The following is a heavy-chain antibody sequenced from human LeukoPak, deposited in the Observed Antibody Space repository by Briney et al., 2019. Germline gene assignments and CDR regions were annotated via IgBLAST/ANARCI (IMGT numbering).Heavy chain of an antibody. CDR2: IGVRT. D-gene: IGHD1-1*01. CDR1: GFSITDWP. Sequence: QPGGSLRLSCAASGFSITDWPLSWVRQAPGEGLEWVSAIGVRTHYADSVKGRFTISRGGSKNTLYLQMNSLTVEDTAIYFCAAGHQNSLEGYWGQGTLVSVAS. J-gene: IGHJ4*02. V-gene: IGHV3-23*01. CDR3: AAGHQNSLEGY.